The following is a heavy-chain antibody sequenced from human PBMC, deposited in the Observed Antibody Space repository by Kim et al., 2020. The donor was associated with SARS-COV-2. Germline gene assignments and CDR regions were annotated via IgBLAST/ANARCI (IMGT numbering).Heavy chain of an antibody. J-gene: IGHJ6*02. D-gene: IGHD2-2*01. Sequence: SETLSLTCTVSGVSISSGGYYWSWIRQHPGKGLEWIGYIYYSGSTYYNPSLKSRVTISVDTSKNQFSLKLSSVTAADTAVYYCARDHLKNPVPLGYYYYNGMDHWGQGTTVTVSS. V-gene: IGHV4-31*03. CDR3: ARDHLKNPVPLGYYYYNGMDH. CDR2: IYYSGST. CDR1: GVSISSGGYY.